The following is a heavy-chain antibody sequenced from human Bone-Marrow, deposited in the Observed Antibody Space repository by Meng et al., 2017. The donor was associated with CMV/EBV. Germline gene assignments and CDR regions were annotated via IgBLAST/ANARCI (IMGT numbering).Heavy chain of an antibody. CDR1: GFTFSSYA. CDR2: ISGSGGST. D-gene: IGHD2-15*01. V-gene: IGHV3-23*01. Sequence: GESLKISCAASGFTFSSYAMSWVRQAPGKGLEWVSAISGSGGSTYYADSVKGRFTISRDNAKKSLYLQLSSLRAEDTAIYYCAREGRDLDYWGQGTLVIVSS. CDR3: AREGRDLDY. J-gene: IGHJ4*02.